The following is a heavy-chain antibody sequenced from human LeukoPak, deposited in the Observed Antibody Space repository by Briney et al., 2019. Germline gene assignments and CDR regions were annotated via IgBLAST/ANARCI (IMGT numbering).Heavy chain of an antibody. CDR1: GFTFDDYG. CDR2: ITWNGGST. V-gene: IGHV3-20*04. Sequence: PGRSLRLSCTASGFTFDDYGMSWVRHAPGKGLEWVSYITWNGGSTNYADSVKGRFTISRDNGKNSLHLQMNSLRAEDTAFYFCARSATTVTTRYFDLWGRGTLVTVSS. CDR3: ARSATTVTTRYFDL. J-gene: IGHJ2*01. D-gene: IGHD4-17*01.